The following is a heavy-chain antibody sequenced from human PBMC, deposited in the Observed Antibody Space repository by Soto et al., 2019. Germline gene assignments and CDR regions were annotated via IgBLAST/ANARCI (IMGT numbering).Heavy chain of an antibody. Sequence: GASVKVSCKASGYTFTGYYMHWVRQAPGQGLEWMGWINPNSGGTNYAQKFQGWVTMTRDTSISTAYMELSRLRSDDTAVYYCARDLAAVDGWVAFDIWGQGTMVSVSS. CDR2: INPNSGGT. V-gene: IGHV1-2*04. CDR3: ARDLAAVDGWVAFDI. CDR1: GYTFTGYY. D-gene: IGHD6-19*01. J-gene: IGHJ3*02.